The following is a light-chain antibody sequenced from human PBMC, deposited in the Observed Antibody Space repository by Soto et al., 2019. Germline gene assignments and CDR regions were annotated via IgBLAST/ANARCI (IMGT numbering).Light chain of an antibody. Sequence: EIVLTQSPGTLSLSPGERATLSCRASQSVSTNYLAWYQQTPGQSPRLLIYGATRRATGIPDRFSGSGSGTDFILTISSLEPEDFALDFCQQYGSSPYTFAQGTKLDI. J-gene: IGKJ2*01. CDR2: GAT. CDR3: QQYGSSPYT. CDR1: QSVSTNY. V-gene: IGKV3-20*01.